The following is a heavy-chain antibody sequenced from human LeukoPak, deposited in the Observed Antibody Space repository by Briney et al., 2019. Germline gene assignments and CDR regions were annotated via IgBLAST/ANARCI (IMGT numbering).Heavy chain of an antibody. CDR2: INPNSGDT. V-gene: IGHV1-2*02. Sequence: ASVKVSCKASGYTFTGYYMHWVRQAPGQGLEWMGWINPNSGDTNNAQKFQGRVTLTRDTSISTAYMELSSLRSDDTAVYYCANGSMTIFGVDLYYFDSWGQGTLVTVSS. CDR3: ANGSMTIFGVDLYYFDS. J-gene: IGHJ4*02. CDR1: GYTFTGYY. D-gene: IGHD3-3*01.